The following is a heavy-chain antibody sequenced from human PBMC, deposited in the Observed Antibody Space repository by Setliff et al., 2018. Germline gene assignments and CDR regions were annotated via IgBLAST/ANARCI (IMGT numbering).Heavy chain of an antibody. CDR3: ARRSGDRGMTTGWPDDFDY. CDR1: GYIFTRYR. CDR2: ISTRNDDT. Sequence: ASVKVSCKASGYIFTRYRITWVRQSPGKGLEWMGWISTRNDDTGYAQKFKGRVTLTTDTSTNTAYMELRSLRSDDTAVYYCARRSGDRGMTTGWPDDFDYWGRGTLVTVSS. J-gene: IGHJ4*01. V-gene: IGHV1-18*01. D-gene: IGHD4-17*01.